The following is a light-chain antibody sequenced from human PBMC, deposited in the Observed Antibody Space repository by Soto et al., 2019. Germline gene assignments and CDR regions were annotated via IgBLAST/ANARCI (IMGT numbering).Light chain of an antibody. CDR1: QSVSSK. CDR2: GVS. J-gene: IGKJ2*01. CDR3: QQYNNWPHT. Sequence: EIVMTQSPAPLSVSPGERATLSCRASQSVSSKLAWFQQKPGQAPSLLIYGVSTRATGVPVRFSGSGSGTECTLTINSLQSEDVAVYYCQQYNNWPHTFCQGTKVDIK. V-gene: IGKV3-15*01.